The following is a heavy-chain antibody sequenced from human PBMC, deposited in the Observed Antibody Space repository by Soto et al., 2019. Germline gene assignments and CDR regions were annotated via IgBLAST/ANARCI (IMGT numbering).Heavy chain of an antibody. CDR1: GGSIRSYY. CDR2: IYYSGST. J-gene: IGHJ4*02. D-gene: IGHD6-19*01. V-gene: IGHV4-59*01. CDR3: ARGRLGIAVAGNFDY. Sequence: SQTLSLTCTVSGGSIRSYYWSWIRQPPGKGLEWIGYIYYSGSTNYNPSLKSRVTISVDTSKNQFSLKLSSVTAADTAVYYCARGRLGIAVAGNFDYWGQGTLVTISS.